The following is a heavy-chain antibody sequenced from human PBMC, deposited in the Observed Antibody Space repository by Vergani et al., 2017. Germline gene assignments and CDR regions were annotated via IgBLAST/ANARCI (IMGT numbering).Heavy chain of an antibody. D-gene: IGHD3-22*01. CDR1: GYSFTSYW. CDR2: IYPGDSDT. V-gene: IGHV5-51*01. J-gene: IGHJ3*02. CDR3: ARDSHYYDSKGDAFDI. Sequence: EVQLVQSGAEVKKPGESLKISCKGSGYSFTSYWIGWVRQMPGKGLEWMGIIYPGDSDTRYSPSFQGQVTISADKSISTAYLQWSSLKASDTAVYYCARDSHYYDSKGDAFDIWGQGTMVTVSS.